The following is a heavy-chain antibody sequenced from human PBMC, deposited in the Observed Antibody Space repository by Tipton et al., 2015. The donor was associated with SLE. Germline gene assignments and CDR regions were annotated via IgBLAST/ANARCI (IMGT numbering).Heavy chain of an antibody. J-gene: IGHJ3*02. CDR1: GFTFSSYE. CDR2: IYHSGST. CDR3: ARSGSSSLAFDI. Sequence: LRLSCAASGFTFSSYEMNWVRQAPGKGLEWIGSIYHSGSTYYNPSPKSRVTISVDTSKNQFSLKLSSVTAADTAVYYCARSGSSSLAFDIWGQGTMVIVSS. V-gene: IGHV4-38-2*01. D-gene: IGHD6-6*01.